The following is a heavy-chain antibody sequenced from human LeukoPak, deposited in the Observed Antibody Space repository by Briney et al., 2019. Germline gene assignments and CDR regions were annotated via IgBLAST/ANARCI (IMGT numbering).Heavy chain of an antibody. CDR2: IYYSGST. J-gene: IGHJ4*02. CDR3: AGRYSSSFDY. V-gene: IGHV4-61*08. CDR1: GGSISCGDYY. D-gene: IGHD6-13*01. Sequence: SETLSLTCTVSGGSISCGDYYWSWIRQPPGKGLEWIGYIYYSGSTNYNPSLKSRVTISVDTSKNQFSLKLSSVTAADTAVYYCAGRYSSSFDYWGQGTLVTVSS.